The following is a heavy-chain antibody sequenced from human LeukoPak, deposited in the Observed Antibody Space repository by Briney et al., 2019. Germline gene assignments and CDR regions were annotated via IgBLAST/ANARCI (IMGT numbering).Heavy chain of an antibody. J-gene: IGHJ4*02. Sequence: SVKVSCKAPGFTFTSSSMQWVRQARGQRLEWIGWIAVGSGNTNYAQKFQERVAITRDMSTSTAYMELSSLRSEDTAVYYCAASPDYYDSSGYSYYFDYWGQGTLVTVSS. V-gene: IGHV1-58*02. D-gene: IGHD3-22*01. CDR2: IAVGSGNT. CDR3: AASPDYYDSSGYSYYFDY. CDR1: GFTFTSSS.